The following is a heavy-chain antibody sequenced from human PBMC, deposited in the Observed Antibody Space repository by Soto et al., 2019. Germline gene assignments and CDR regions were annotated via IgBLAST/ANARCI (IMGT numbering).Heavy chain of an antibody. D-gene: IGHD1-1*01. Sequence: ASVKVCCKASGYTFTSYDIYWVRQATGQGLEWMGWMNPNTGNSAYAQKFQGRVTVTSDTSINTVHMELNSLRSEDTAVYYCARRAETNGWNGFGADKYYFDFWGQGTLVTVSS. CDR3: ARRAETNGWNGFGADKYYFDF. V-gene: IGHV1-8*01. CDR1: GYTFTSYD. J-gene: IGHJ4*02. CDR2: MNPNTGNS.